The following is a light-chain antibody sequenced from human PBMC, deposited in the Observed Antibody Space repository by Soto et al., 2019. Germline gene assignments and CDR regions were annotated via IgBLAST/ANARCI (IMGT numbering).Light chain of an antibody. J-gene: IGKJ1*01. CDR2: NAA. Sequence: EIVLTQSPGTLSLSPGETATLSCRASQRITTFYLAWYQQKPGQAPRLLIYNAANRATGIPDKFRGGGSGTDFTLTISRLEPEDFAVYYCQQDGRSPTFGQGTKVEI. CDR3: QQDGRSPT. V-gene: IGKV3-20*01. CDR1: QRITTFY.